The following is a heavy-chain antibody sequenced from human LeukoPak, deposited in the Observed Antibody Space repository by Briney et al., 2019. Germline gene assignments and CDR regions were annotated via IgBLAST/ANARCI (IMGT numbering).Heavy chain of an antibody. Sequence: PGGSLRLSCAASGFTFSSYATSWVRQAPGKGLECVSAIRDSGASAYYADFVEGRFTISRDNSKNTLYLQMNSLRVEDTAVYYCAKVETSGGANCYALDYWGQGTLVTVSS. CDR1: GFTFSSYA. CDR3: AKVETSGGANCYALDY. D-gene: IGHD2-2*01. V-gene: IGHV3-23*01. CDR2: IRDSGASA. J-gene: IGHJ4*02.